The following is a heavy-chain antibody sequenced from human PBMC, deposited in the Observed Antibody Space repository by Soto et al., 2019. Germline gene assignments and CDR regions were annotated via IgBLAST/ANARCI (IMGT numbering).Heavy chain of an antibody. CDR2: ISAYNGNT. Sequence: ASVKVSCKASGYTFTSYGISWVRQAPGQGLEWMGWISAYNGNTNYAQKLQGRVTMTTDTSTSTAYMELRSLRSDDTAVYYCARDGRITMIVVVKTDDAFDIWGQGTMVTVSS. CDR3: ARDGRITMIVVVKTDDAFDI. CDR1: GYTFTSYG. J-gene: IGHJ3*02. D-gene: IGHD3-22*01. V-gene: IGHV1-18*04.